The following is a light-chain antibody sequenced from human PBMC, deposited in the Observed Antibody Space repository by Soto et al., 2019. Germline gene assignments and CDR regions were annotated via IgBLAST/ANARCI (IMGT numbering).Light chain of an antibody. J-gene: IGLJ3*02. Sequence: QSALTQPPSASGSPGQSVTISCTGTSSDVGGYNFVSWYQQHPGKVPKPMIYEVSKRPSGVPDRFSGSKSGNTASLTVSGLQAEDEADYYSCSFGGGNKVLFGGGTKLTVL. CDR3: CSFGGGNKVL. V-gene: IGLV2-8*01. CDR1: SSDVGGYNF. CDR2: EVS.